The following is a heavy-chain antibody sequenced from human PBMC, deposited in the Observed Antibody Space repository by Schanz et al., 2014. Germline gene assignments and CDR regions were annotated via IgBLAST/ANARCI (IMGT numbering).Heavy chain of an antibody. CDR1: GFSFSIFA. Sequence: EVQLLESGGGLVQPGGSLRLSCAASGFSFSIFAMTWVRQAPGQGLEWVSTISGSGGDTYPADSVKGRFTISRDNSNNTLYLQMNSLRAEDTAVYYCAKSMYSTSWAFDFWGQGAQVTVSS. V-gene: IGHV3-23*01. CDR3: AKSMYSTSWAFDF. CDR2: ISGSGGDT. D-gene: IGHD2-2*01. J-gene: IGHJ4*02.